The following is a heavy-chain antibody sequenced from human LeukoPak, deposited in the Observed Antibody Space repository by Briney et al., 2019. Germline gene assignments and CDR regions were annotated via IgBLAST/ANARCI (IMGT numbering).Heavy chain of an antibody. CDR3: ARQSCYYDSSVYYHDY. D-gene: IGHD3-22*01. J-gene: IGHJ4*02. CDR2: INTDGSST. V-gene: IGHV3-74*01. Sequence: PGGSLRLSCAASGFTFSGYWMHWVRQVPGKGLLWVSRINTDGSSTTYADSVKGRFTISRDNTKNTLYLQVNSLRAEDTAVYYCARQSCYYDSSVYYHDYWGPGTLVTVSS. CDR1: GFTFSGYW.